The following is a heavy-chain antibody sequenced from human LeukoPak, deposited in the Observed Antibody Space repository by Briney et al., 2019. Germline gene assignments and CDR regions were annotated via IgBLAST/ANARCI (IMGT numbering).Heavy chain of an antibody. CDR1: GFTFDDYA. CDR3: AKDGSSWYSYYYYYYMDV. Sequence: PGGSLRLSCAASGFTFDDYAMHWVRQAPGKGLEWVSGISWNSGSIGYADSVKGRFTISRDNSKNTLYLQMNSLRAEDTAVYYCAKDGSSWYSYYYYYYMDVWGKGTTVTISS. J-gene: IGHJ6*03. CDR2: ISWNSGSI. V-gene: IGHV3-9*01. D-gene: IGHD6-13*01.